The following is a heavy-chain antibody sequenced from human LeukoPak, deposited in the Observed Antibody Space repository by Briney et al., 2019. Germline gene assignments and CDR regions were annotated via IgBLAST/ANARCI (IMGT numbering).Heavy chain of an antibody. CDR3: ARGYSNYRYYYGMDV. Sequence: ASVKVSCKVSGYTLTELSMHWVRQAPGKGLEWMGGFDPEDGETIYAQKFQGRVTMTTDTSTSTAYMELRSLRSDDTAVYYCARGYSNYRYYYGMDVWGQGTTVTVSS. V-gene: IGHV1-24*01. J-gene: IGHJ6*02. CDR1: GYTLTELS. D-gene: IGHD4-11*01. CDR2: FDPEDGET.